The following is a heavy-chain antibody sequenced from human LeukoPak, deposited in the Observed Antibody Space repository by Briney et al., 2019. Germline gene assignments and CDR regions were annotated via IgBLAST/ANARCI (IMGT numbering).Heavy chain of an antibody. CDR1: GFTFSSSN. V-gene: IGHV3-30*04. J-gene: IGHJ4*02. CDR3: EREWFGEAN. CDR2: ISYDGTKT. Sequence: PGGSLRLSCAPSGFTFSSSNMHWVRESPAKGLGGVALISYDGTKTYYAESVKGRFTISRDNSKNMLFLEMDSLSAEDTAMYYCEREWFGEANWGQGTLVTVSS. D-gene: IGHD3-10*01.